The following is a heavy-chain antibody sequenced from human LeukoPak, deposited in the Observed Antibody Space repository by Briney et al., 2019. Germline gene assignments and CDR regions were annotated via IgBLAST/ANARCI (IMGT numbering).Heavy chain of an antibody. D-gene: IGHD3-10*01. Sequence: GGSLRLSCAASGFTFSSYSMNWVRQAPGKGLEWVSSINILSNYIYYADSVKGRFTISRDNAKNSLYLQMNSLRAEDTAIYFCAKRGGYETMAAFDYWGQGTLVTVAS. CDR2: INILSNYI. CDR3: AKRGGYETMAAFDY. J-gene: IGHJ4*02. CDR1: GFTFSSYS. V-gene: IGHV3-21*01.